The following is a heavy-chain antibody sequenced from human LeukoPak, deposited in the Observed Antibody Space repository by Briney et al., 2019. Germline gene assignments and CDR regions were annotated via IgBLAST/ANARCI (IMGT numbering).Heavy chain of an antibody. CDR1: GGSISSSSYY. D-gene: IGHD3-16*01. Sequence: SETLSLTCTVSGGSISSSSYYWGWLRQPPGKGLEWLGSIYYSGSTYYNPSLKSRVTISVDTSKNQFSLKLSSVTAADTAVYYCARTYYDYVWGSYLTGNFDYWGQGTLVTVSS. CDR2: IYYSGST. V-gene: IGHV4-39*01. CDR3: ARTYYDYVWGSYLTGNFDY. J-gene: IGHJ4*02.